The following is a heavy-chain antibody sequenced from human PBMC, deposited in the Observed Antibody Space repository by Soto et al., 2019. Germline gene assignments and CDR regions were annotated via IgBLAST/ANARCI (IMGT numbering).Heavy chain of an antibody. J-gene: IGHJ4*02. D-gene: IGHD3-10*01. CDR1: GGTFSSYA. CDR2: IIPIFGTA. CDR3: ASGSGSYYLYYFDY. Sequence: QVQLVQSGAEVKKPGSSVKVSCKASGGTFSSYAISWVRQAPGQGLEWMGGIIPIFGTANYAQKFQGRVKITADESTSTAYMELSSLRSEDTAVYYCASGSGSYYLYYFDYWGPGTLVTVSS. V-gene: IGHV1-69*01.